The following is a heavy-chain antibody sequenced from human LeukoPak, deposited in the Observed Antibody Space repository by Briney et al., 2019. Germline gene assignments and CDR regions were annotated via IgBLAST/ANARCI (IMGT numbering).Heavy chain of an antibody. D-gene: IGHD3-22*01. J-gene: IGHJ4*02. CDR3: ARGDYDGWNAYYFDY. CDR2: IYSGGST. CDR1: GFTVSSNY. Sequence: PGGSLRLSCAASGFTVSSNYMSWVRQAPGKGLEWGSVIYSGGSTYYADSVKGRFTISRHNSKNTLYLQMNSLRAEDTAVYYCARGDYDGWNAYYFDYWGQGTLVTVSS. V-gene: IGHV3-53*04.